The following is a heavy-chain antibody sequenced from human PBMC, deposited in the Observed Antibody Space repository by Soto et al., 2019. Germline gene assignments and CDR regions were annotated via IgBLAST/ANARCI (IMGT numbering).Heavy chain of an antibody. CDR2: IKQDGSEK. CDR1: GLTFSSYW. V-gene: IGHV3-7*01. J-gene: IGHJ6*02. D-gene: IGHD5-18*01. CDR3: GRVRIQLWHYYYYGMDV. Sequence: RRLSCAASGLTFSSYWMSWVRQAPGKGLEWVANIKQDGSEKYYVDSVKGRFTISRDNAKNSLYPQMNSLRAEDTAVYYCGRVRIQLWHYYYYGMDVWGQGTTVTVSS.